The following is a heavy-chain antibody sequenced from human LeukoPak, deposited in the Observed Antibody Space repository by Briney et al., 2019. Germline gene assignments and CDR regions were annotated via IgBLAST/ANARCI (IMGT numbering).Heavy chain of an antibody. Sequence: PGGPLRLLCGVWGLTFSIYSMNGVPQAREKALVCGSYISSGSKTIYYADSVKGRFTISTDNAKNSLYLQMNSLRAEDTAVYYCAREDPKLQVAHYYYCMDVWGKGTTVTVSS. CDR3: AREDPKLQVAHYYYCMDV. V-gene: IGHV3-48*01. J-gene: IGHJ6*03. CDR1: GLTFSIYS. D-gene: IGHD4-11*01. CDR2: ISSGSKTI.